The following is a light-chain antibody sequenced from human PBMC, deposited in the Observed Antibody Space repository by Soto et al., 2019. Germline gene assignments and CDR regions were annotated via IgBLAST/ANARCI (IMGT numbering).Light chain of an antibody. V-gene: IGLV2-23*01. CDR2: EGS. J-gene: IGLJ1*01. CDR1: ISDVGSYNL. CDR3: CSYAGSSTHYV. Sequence: QSVLTQPASVSGSPGQSITISCTGTISDVGSYNLVSWYQQHPGKAPKLMIYEGSKRPSGVSNRFSGSKSGNTASLTISGLQAEDEADYYCCSYAGSSTHYVFGTGTKVTVL.